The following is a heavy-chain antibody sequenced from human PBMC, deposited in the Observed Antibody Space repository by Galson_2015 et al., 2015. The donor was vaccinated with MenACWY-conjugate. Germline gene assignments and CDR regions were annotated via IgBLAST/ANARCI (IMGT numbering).Heavy chain of an antibody. D-gene: IGHD3-9*01. J-gene: IGHJ4*02. V-gene: IGHV3-23*01. CDR1: GFTFSSYA. Sequence: SLRLSCAASGFTFSSYAMTWVRQAPGKGLEWVSTISDSGRFTYYADSVKGRFTISRDNSKNALFLQMNNVRADDTASYYGAKDLVKNYEMLTGYYSDWGQGTLVTVSS. CDR3: AKDLVKNYEMLTGYYSD. CDR2: ISDSGRFT.